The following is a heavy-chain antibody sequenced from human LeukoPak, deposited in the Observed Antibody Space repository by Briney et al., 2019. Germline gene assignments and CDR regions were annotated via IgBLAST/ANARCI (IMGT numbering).Heavy chain of an antibody. D-gene: IGHD5-24*01. CDR1: GFTFSTYW. J-gene: IGHJ4*02. V-gene: IGHV3-74*01. Sequence: PGGSLRLSCAASGFTFSTYWMHWVRQAPGKGLVWVSRISNDGKNTGYADSVKGRFIISRDSAKSTLYLQMNSLRAEDTAVYYCARIKADGYPTGGAVDYWGQGTLVTVSS. CDR2: ISNDGKNT. CDR3: ARIKADGYPTGGAVDY.